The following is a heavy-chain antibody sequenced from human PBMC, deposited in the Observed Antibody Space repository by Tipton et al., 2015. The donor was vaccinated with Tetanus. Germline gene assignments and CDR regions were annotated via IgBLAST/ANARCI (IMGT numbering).Heavy chain of an antibody. J-gene: IGHJ5*02. V-gene: IGHV4-31*03. CDR2: IFHTGGA. CDR1: GGSMSGSGHY. CDR3: ARVDDSVWGSPFDP. D-gene: IGHD3-16*01. Sequence: TLSLTCIVSGGSMSGSGHYGAWVRQSPGKGLEWIGYIFHTGGADYNPSLKSRATISIDTSKNQFSLKLSSVTAADTAVYYCARVDDSVWGSPFDPWGQGVLVTVSS.